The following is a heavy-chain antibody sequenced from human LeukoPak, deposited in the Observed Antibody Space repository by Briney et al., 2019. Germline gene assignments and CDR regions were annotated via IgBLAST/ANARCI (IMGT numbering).Heavy chain of an antibody. J-gene: IGHJ4*02. V-gene: IGHV3-7*01. CDR2: IKKDGSEI. CDR3: ARVDSWSGGNY. CDR1: GFTFSNYW. Sequence: GGSLRLSCAASGFTFSNYWMSWVRQAPGKGLEWVANIKKDGSEIYYVDSVKGRFTISRDNAKNSLYLQMNSLRAEDTALYYCARVDSWSGGNYWGQGTLVTVSS. D-gene: IGHD3-3*01.